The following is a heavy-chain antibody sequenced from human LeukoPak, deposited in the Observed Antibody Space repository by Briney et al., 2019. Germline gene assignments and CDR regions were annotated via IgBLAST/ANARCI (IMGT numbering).Heavy chain of an antibody. CDR2: IIPIFGTA. CDR1: GGTFSSYA. CDR3: ASGGFEYSSSSASYYYYYMDV. D-gene: IGHD6-6*01. Sequence: SVKVSCKASGGTFSSYAISWVRQAPGQGPEWMGGIIPIFGTANYAQKFQGRVTITADKSTSTAYMELSSLRSEDTAVYYCASGGFEYSSSSASYYYYYMDVWGKGTTVTVSS. J-gene: IGHJ6*03. V-gene: IGHV1-69*06.